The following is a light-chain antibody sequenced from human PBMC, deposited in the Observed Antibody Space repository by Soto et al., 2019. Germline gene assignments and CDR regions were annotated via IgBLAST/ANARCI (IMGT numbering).Light chain of an antibody. CDR2: AAS. V-gene: IGKV1-27*01. CDR3: QKYGLASAA. CDR1: QDIKKF. J-gene: IGKJ2*01. Sequence: DIQVTQSPSSLSASPGDRITITCRASQDIKKFLAWYQQKPGKVPHLLIYAASTLRPGVPSRFSGNASGTDFTLAIASLQPEGQATYYGQKYGLASAAFGRGTNLDVK.